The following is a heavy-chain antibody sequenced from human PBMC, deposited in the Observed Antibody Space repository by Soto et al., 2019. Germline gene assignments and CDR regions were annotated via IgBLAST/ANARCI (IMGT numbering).Heavy chain of an antibody. J-gene: IGHJ4*02. D-gene: IGHD6-13*01. Sequence: GGSLRLSCAASGFTFSSYAMSWVRQAPGKGLEWVSAISGSGGSTYYADSVKGRFTIFRDNSKNTLYLQMNSLRAEDTAVYYCATAKSQRLVRSYFDYRGQGTLVTVSS. V-gene: IGHV3-23*01. CDR3: ATAKSQRLVRSYFDY. CDR1: GFTFSSYA. CDR2: ISGSGGST.